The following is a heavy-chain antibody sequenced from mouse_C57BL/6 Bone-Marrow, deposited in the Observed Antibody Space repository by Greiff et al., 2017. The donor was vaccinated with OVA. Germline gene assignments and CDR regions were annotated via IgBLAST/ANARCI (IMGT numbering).Heavy chain of an antibody. D-gene: IGHD3-2*02. CDR3: ARDSSGYVGWFAY. V-gene: IGHV14-2*01. J-gene: IGHJ3*01. CDR2: IDPEDGET. Sequence: EVQLQQSGAELVKPGASVKLSCTASGFNIQDYYMHWVKQRTEQGLEWIGRIDPEDGETKYAPKFPGKATITADTSSNTAYLQLSSLTSEDTAVYYCARDSSGYVGWFAYWGQGTLVTVSA. CDR1: GFNIQDYY.